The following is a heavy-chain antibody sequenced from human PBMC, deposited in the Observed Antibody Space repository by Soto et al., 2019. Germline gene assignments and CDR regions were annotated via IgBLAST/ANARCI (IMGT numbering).Heavy chain of an antibody. CDR3: AKDIIWSRYYGSESHPYYFDY. J-gene: IGHJ4*02. Sequence: EVQLLESGGGLVQPGGSLRLSCAASGFTFSSYAMSWVRQAPGKGLEWVSAISGSGGSTYYADSVKGRFTISRDNSKNTLYLQMNSLRAEDTAVYYCAKDIIWSRYYGSESHPYYFDYWGQGTLVTVSS. D-gene: IGHD3-10*01. CDR1: GFTFSSYA. V-gene: IGHV3-23*01. CDR2: ISGSGGST.